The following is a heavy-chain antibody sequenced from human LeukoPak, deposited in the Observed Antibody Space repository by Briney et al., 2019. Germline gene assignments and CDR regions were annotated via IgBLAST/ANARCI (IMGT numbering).Heavy chain of an antibody. D-gene: IGHD3-10*01. CDR1: GYTFTGYY. J-gene: IGHJ4*02. CDR3: ARRGVEDTTTTGENFFNY. V-gene: IGHV1-2*04. Sequence: ASVKVSCKASGYTFTGYYMHWVRQAPGQGLEWMGWINPNSGGTNYAQKFQGWVTMTRDTSISTAYMELSRLRSDDTAVYYCARRGVEDTTTTGENFFNYWGQGTLVTVSS. CDR2: INPNSGGT.